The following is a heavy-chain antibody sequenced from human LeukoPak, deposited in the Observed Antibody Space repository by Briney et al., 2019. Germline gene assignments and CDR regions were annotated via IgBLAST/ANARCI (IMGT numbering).Heavy chain of an antibody. J-gene: IGHJ4*02. CDR1: GFTFSSYG. Sequence: GGSVRLSCEASGFTFSSYGMHWVRQAPGKGLEWVAVISYDGSNKYYADSVKGRFTISRDNSKNTLYLQMNSLRAEDTAVYYCATAAAYPLDYWGQGTLVTVSS. CDR2: ISYDGSNK. D-gene: IGHD2-15*01. V-gene: IGHV3-30*03. CDR3: ATAAAYPLDY.